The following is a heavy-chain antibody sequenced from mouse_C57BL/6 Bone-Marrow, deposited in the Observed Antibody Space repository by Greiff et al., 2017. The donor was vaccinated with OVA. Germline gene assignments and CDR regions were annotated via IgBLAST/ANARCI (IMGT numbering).Heavy chain of an antibody. CDR1: GYTFTSYW. CDR3: RSAVFAY. J-gene: IGHJ3*01. V-gene: IGHV1-50*01. Sequence: QVQLQQPGAELVKPGASVKLSCKASGYTFTSYWMQWVKQRPGQGLEWIGEIDPTDSYTNYNQKFKGKATLTVDTASSTAYMQLSSLTSEDSAVYYFRSAVFAYWGQGTRVTVSA. CDR2: IDPTDSYT.